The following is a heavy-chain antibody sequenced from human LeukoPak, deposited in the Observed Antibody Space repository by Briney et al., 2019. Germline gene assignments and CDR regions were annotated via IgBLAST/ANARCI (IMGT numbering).Heavy chain of an antibody. CDR2: INHSGST. J-gene: IGHJ4*02. V-gene: IGHV4-34*01. D-gene: IGHD3-10*01. Sequence: SETLSLTCAVYGGSFSGYYWSWIRQPPGKGLEWIGEINHSGSTNYNPSLKSRVTISVDTSKNQFSLELSSVTAADTAVYYCADMVRGVDYWGQGTLVTVSS. CDR1: GGSFSGYY. CDR3: ADMVRGVDY.